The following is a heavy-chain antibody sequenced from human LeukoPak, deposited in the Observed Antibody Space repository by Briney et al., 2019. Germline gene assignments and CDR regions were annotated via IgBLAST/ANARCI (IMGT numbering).Heavy chain of an antibody. CDR2: ISSVSSTI. CDR1: GFTFSSYS. CDR3: ARVLKIVGYCSSTSCPVDY. V-gene: IGHV3-48*01. J-gene: IGHJ4*02. Sequence: PGGSLRLSCAASGFTFSSYSMNWVRQAPGKGGEWVSYISSVSSTIYYSDSVKGRFTISRDNAKNSLFLQVNSLRAEDTAVYYCARVLKIVGYCSSTSCPVDYWGQGTLVTVSS. D-gene: IGHD2-2*01.